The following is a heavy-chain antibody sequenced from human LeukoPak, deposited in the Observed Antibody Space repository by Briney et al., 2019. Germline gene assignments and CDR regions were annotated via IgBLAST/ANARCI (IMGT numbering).Heavy chain of an antibody. J-gene: IGHJ4*02. V-gene: IGHV4-34*01. D-gene: IGHD6-13*01. CDR2: INHSGST. Sequence: SETLSLTCAVYGGSFSGYYWSWIRQPPGKGLEWIGEINHSGSTNYNPYLKSRVTISVDTSKNQFSLKLSSVTAADTAVYYCARILGSWSRRYYFDYWGQGTLVTVSS. CDR3: ARILGSWSRRYYFDY. CDR1: GGSFSGYY.